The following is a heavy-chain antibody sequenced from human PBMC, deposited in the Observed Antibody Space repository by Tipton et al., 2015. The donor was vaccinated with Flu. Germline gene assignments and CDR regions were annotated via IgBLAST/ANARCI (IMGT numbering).Heavy chain of an antibody. CDR1: GDSLSSYY. V-gene: IGHV4-59*01. Sequence: GLVKPSETLSLTCSVSGDSLSSYYWTWIRQPPGKGLEWIGQVYYSGTTNYNPSLKSRLTISVDTSKNQFSLKLSSVTAADTAVYYCASTELLGAFDIWGQGTMVTVSS. J-gene: IGHJ3*02. CDR2: VYYSGTT. D-gene: IGHD1-26*01. CDR3: ASTELLGAFDI.